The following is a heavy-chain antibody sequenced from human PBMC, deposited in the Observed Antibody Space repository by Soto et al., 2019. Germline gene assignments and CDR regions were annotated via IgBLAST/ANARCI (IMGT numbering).Heavy chain of an antibody. CDR1: GFTFSTYS. J-gene: IGHJ4*02. CDR2: ISSSSSYI. Sequence: PGGSLRLSCAASGFTFSTYSMNWVRQAPGKGLEWVSSISSSSSYIYYAESVKGRFTISRDNAKNSLSLQMNSLRAEDTAVYYCARDLQVGTYYSFDYWGQGTLVTVSS. D-gene: IGHD1-26*01. V-gene: IGHV3-21*01. CDR3: ARDLQVGTYYSFDY.